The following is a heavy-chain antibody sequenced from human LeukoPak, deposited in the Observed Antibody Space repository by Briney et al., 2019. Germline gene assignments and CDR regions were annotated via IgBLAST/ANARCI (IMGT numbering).Heavy chain of an antibody. J-gene: IGHJ4*02. D-gene: IGHD3-22*01. CDR2: IKQDGSEK. V-gene: IGHV3-7*01. CDR3: ARDYYDSSGYYYLDY. Sequence: GGSLRLSCAASGFTFSSHWMSWVRQAPGKGLEWVANIKQDGSEKYYVDSVKGRFTISRDNAKNSLYLQMNSLRAEDTAVYYCARDYYDSSGYYYLDYWGQGTLVTVSS. CDR1: GFTFSSHW.